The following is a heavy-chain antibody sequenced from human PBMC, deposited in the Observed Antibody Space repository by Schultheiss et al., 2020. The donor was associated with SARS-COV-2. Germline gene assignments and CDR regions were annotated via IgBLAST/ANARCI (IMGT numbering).Heavy chain of an antibody. CDR2: INPNSGGT. V-gene: IGHV1-2*02. CDR1: GYTFTGYY. J-gene: IGHJ4*02. CDR3: ARDAGIFVVPRDY. D-gene: IGHD3-3*01. Sequence: ASVKVSCKASGYTFTGYYMHWVRQAPGQGLEWMGWINPNSGGTNYAQKFQGRVTITRDTSASTAYMELSSLRSEDTAVYYCARDAGIFVVPRDYWGQGTLVTVSS.